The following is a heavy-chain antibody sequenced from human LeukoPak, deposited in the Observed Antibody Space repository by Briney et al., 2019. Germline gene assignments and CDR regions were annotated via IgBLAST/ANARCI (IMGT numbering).Heavy chain of an antibody. CDR1: GYTFTNYD. D-gene: IGHD3-9*01. J-gene: IGHJ4*02. CDR2: MNPKSGNT. CDR3: AKDILTGYPQHSGNLFDY. Sequence: VASVKVSSKPSGYTFTNYDINWVRQATGQGLEWMGWMNPKSGNTGYAQKFQGRVTMTRDTSTSTVYMELSSLRSEDTAVYYCAKDILTGYPQHSGNLFDYWGQGTLVSVSS. V-gene: IGHV1-8*01.